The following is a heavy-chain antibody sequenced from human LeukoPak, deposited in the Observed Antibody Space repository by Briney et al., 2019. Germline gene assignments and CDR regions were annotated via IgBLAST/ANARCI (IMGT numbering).Heavy chain of an antibody. J-gene: IGHJ6*03. CDR1: GGSISSYY. V-gene: IGHV4-59*01. CDR3: ARERDYYYMDV. CDR2: IYYSGST. Sequence: SETLSLTCTVSGGSISSYYWSWIRQPPGKGLEWIGYIYYSGSTNYNPSLKSRVTMSVDTSKNQFSLKLSSVTAADTAVYYCARERDYYYMDVWGKGTTVTVSS.